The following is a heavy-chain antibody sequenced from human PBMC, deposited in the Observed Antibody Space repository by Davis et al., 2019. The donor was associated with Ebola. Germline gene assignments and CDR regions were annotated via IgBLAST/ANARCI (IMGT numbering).Heavy chain of an antibody. J-gene: IGHJ5*02. CDR2: ISGSGGST. Sequence: GGSLRLSCAASGFTFSSYAMSWVRQAPGKGLEWVSTISGSGGSTYYADSVKGRFTISRDNSKNTLYLQMNSLRAEDTAVYYCARLLNSYTSAWIDHWGQGTLVTVSS. D-gene: IGHD6-19*01. V-gene: IGHV3-23*01. CDR1: GFTFSSYA. CDR3: ARLLNSYTSAWIDH.